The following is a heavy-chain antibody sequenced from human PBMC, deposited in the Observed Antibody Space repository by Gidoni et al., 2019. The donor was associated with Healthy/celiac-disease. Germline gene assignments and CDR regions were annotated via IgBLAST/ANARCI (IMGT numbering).Heavy chain of an antibody. CDR3: ARTDFSDFDY. Sequence: EVQLVESGGGLVKPGGSLRLSCAASGFTFSSYSMNWVRQAPGKGLEWVAASSSSSRYIYYADSVKGRFTSSRDNAKNSLDLKMNSLRAEDTAVYYCARTDFSDFDYWGQGTLVTVSS. CDR1: GFTFSSYS. CDR2: SSSSSRYI. V-gene: IGHV3-21*06. J-gene: IGHJ4*02.